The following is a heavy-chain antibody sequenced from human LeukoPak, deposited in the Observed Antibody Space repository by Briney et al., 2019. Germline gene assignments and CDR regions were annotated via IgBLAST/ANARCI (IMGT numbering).Heavy chain of an antibody. Sequence: GRSLRLSCAASGFTFSSCGMHWVRQAPGKGLEWVAVISYDGSNKYYADSVKGRFTISRDNSKNTLYLQMNSLRAEDTAVYYCAKGPRYVVGATTIYWGQGTLVTVSS. CDR3: AKGPRYVVGATTIY. D-gene: IGHD1-26*01. CDR2: ISYDGSNK. V-gene: IGHV3-30*18. J-gene: IGHJ4*02. CDR1: GFTFSSCG.